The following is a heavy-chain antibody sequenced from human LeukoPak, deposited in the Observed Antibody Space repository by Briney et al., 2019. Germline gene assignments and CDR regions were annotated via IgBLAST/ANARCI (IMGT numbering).Heavy chain of an antibody. D-gene: IGHD3-10*01. CDR3: ARAYYYGSGRAPIVQAASYYMDV. J-gene: IGHJ6*03. V-gene: IGHV4-34*01. CDR1: GGSFSGYY. Sequence: SETLSLTCAVYGGSFSGYYWSWIRQPPGKGLEWIGDINHSGSTNYNPSLKSRVTISVDTSKNQFSLKLSSVTAADTAVYYCARAYYYGSGRAPIVQAASYYMDVWGKGTTVTVSS. CDR2: INHSGST.